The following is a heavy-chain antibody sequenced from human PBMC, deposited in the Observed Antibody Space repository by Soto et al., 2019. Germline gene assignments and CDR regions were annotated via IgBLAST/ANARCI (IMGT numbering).Heavy chain of an antibody. V-gene: IGHV3-30*01. J-gene: IGHJ5*02. Sequence: PGGSLRLSCTGSGFTFSSYAMHWVRLAPGKGLEWVAVVSYDGSIENYADSVRGRFTISRDNSKNTVFLQMNGLRVEDTAVYYCAKDLYYYDFSLDDSWGKGTLVTVSS. D-gene: IGHD3-16*01. CDR2: VSYDGSIE. CDR1: GFTFSSYA. CDR3: AKDLYYYDFSLDDS.